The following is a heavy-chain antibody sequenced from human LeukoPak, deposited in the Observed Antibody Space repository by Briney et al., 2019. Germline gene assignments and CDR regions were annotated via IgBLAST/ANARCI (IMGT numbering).Heavy chain of an antibody. CDR1: GDSISGGDYY. V-gene: IGHV4-30-2*01. Sequence: SETLSLTCIVSGDSISGGDYYWSWIRQPPGKGLEWIGYIYHGGNTYYNPSLKSRVTLSVDRSKNQFSLKLSSVTAADTAVYYCARHSRWFGELFDYWGQGTLVTVSS. CDR2: IYHGGNT. J-gene: IGHJ4*02. D-gene: IGHD3-10*01. CDR3: ARHSRWFGELFDY.